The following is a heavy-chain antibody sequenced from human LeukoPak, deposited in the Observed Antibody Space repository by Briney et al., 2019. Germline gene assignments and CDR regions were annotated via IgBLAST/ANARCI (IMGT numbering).Heavy chain of an antibody. CDR3: ARVPRESNSH. CDR2: MNPNSGNT. D-gene: IGHD1-1*01. J-gene: IGHJ4*02. Sequence: ASVKVSFKASGGTFSIYAINWVRQATGQGLEWMGYMNPNSGNTGYAQKFQGRVTMTRDTSISTAYMELSSLRFDDSAIYYCARVPRESNSHWGQGTLVTVSS. V-gene: IGHV1-8*02. CDR1: GGTFSIYA.